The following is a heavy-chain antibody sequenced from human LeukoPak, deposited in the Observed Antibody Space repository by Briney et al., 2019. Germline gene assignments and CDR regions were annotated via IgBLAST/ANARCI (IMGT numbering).Heavy chain of an antibody. Sequence: PSETLSLTCAVYGGSFSGYYWSWIRQPPGKGLEWIGEINHSGSTNYNPSLKSRVTISVDASKNQFSLKLSSVTAADTAVYYCASLDGYLGYWGQGTLVTVSS. CDR1: GGSFSGYY. D-gene: IGHD5-24*01. CDR2: INHSGST. V-gene: IGHV4-34*01. CDR3: ASLDGYLGY. J-gene: IGHJ4*02.